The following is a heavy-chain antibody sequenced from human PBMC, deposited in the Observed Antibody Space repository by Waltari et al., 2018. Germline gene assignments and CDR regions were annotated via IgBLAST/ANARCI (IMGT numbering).Heavy chain of an antibody. CDR2: LEAEAGET. V-gene: IGHV1-24*01. J-gene: IGHJ3*02. CDR1: GYILTELS. CDR3: ATGVPSITTVTTGGAFDI. Sequence: QVQLVQAGAEVKKPGASVKVSCKVSGYILTELSMQWVRPAPGKVLEWMGGLEAEAGETSYAQKFQGRANMTEDTSTDTADMELSSRRSEETALYYCATGVPSITTVTTGGAFDIWGQGTMVTVSS. D-gene: IGHD4-17*01.